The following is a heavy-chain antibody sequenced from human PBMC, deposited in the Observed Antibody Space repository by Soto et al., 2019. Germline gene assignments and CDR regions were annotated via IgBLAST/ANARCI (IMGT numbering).Heavy chain of an antibody. CDR1: GYTFTNYW. V-gene: IGHV5-51*01. CDR2: IYPDDSDT. D-gene: IGHD1-26*01. Sequence: GESLKISCKASGYTFTNYWIAWVRQRPGKGLEWMGFIYPDDSDTRYSPSFQGQVTISADRSTKTAYLQRSTLEASDTATYYCARLEWIGSYDYFYGLDVWGQGTSVTVSS. CDR3: ARLEWIGSYDYFYGLDV. J-gene: IGHJ6*02.